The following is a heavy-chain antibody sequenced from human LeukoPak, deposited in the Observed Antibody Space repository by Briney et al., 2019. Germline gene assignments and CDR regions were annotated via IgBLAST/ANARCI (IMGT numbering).Heavy chain of an antibody. V-gene: IGHV4-34*01. J-gene: IGHJ4*02. D-gene: IGHD3-16*01. CDR1: GGSFSGYY. Sequence: SETLSLTCAVYGGSFSGYYWSWIRQPPGKGLEWIGEINHRGSTNYNPSLKSRVTISVDTSKNQFSLKLGSVTAADTAVYYCARGSDLGFDYWGQGTLVTVSS. CDR3: ARGSDLGFDY. CDR2: INHRGST.